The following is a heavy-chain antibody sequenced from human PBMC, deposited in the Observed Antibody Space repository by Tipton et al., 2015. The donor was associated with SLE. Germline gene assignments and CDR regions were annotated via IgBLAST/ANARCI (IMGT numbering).Heavy chain of an antibody. D-gene: IGHD6-13*01. CDR1: GFTVSSNY. J-gene: IGHJ4*02. Sequence: RLTCAASGFTVSSNYMSWVRQAPGRGLEWVSVIYSGGSTYYADSVKGRFTISRDNSKNTLYLQMNSLRAEDTAVYYCARADMGIAAAGVWGQGTLVTVSS. V-gene: IGHV3-53*05. CDR2: IYSGGST. CDR3: ARADMGIAAAGV.